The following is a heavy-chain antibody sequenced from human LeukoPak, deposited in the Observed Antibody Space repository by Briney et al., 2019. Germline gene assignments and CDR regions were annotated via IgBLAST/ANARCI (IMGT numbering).Heavy chain of an antibody. CDR3: ARAVSRGSSSWYLPTVNWFDP. CDR1: GGSISSGGYY. CDR2: IYYSGST. J-gene: IGHJ5*02. D-gene: IGHD6-13*01. V-gene: IGHV4-31*03. Sequence: SQTLSLTCTVSGGSISSGGYYWSWIRQHPGKGLEWIGYIYYSGSTYYNPSLRGRVTISVDTSKNQFSLKLSFVTAADTAVYYCARAVSRGSSSWYLPTVNWFDPWGQGTLVTVSS.